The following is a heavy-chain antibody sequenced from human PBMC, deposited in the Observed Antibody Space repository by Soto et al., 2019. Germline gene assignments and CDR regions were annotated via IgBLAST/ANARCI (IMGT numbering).Heavy chain of an antibody. CDR3: AREGQLVPFDY. CDR2: INADNGNT. V-gene: IGHV1-3*01. J-gene: IGHJ4*02. Sequence: GASVKVSCKASGYTFTSYDMHWVRQAPGQRLEWMGWINADNGNTKYSQKLQGRVTITTDTSTSTAYMELSSLRSDDTAVYYCAREGQLVPFDYWGQGTLVTVSS. CDR1: GYTFTSYD. D-gene: IGHD6-13*01.